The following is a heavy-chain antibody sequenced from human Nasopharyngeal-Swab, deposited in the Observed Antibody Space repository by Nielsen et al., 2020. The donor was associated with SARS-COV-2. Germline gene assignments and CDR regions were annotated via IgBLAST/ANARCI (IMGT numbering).Heavy chain of an antibody. CDR3: ARDSMAGYCSGGNCYAFDI. V-gene: IGHV4-31*02. Sequence: WIRQPPGKGLEWIGYIYYSGSTYYNPSLKSRVTISVDTSKNQFSLKLSSVTAADTAVYYCARDSMAGYCSGGNCYAFDIWGQGTMVTVSS. D-gene: IGHD2-15*01. CDR2: IYYSGST. J-gene: IGHJ3*02.